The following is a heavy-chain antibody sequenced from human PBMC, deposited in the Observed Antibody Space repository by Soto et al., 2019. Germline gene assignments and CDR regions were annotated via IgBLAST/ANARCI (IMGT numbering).Heavy chain of an antibody. D-gene: IGHD2-15*01. J-gene: IGHJ4*02. CDR3: ARDSGAVVGGGSCYSD. CDR1: GGSISSGGYS. V-gene: IGHV4-30-2*01. CDR2: IYHSGST. Sequence: QLQLQESGSGLVKPSQTLSLTCAVSGGSISSGGYSWSWIRQPPGKGLEWIGYIYHSGSTYYNPSLKSRVTISVDRSKNQFSLKLSSVTAADTAVYYCARDSGAVVGGGSCYSDWGQGTLVTVSS.